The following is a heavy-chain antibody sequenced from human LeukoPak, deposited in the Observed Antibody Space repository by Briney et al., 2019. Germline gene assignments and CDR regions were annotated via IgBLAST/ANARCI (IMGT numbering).Heavy chain of an antibody. CDR2: IYTSGST. Sequence: SETLSLTCTVSDGSISSYYWSWIRQPAGKGLEWIGRIYTSGSTNYNPSLKSRVTMSVDTSKNQFSLKLSSVTAADTAVYYCARDTKYYDILTGREGIYYFDYWGQGTLVSVSS. CDR3: ARDTKYYDILTGREGIYYFDY. V-gene: IGHV4-4*07. D-gene: IGHD3-9*01. CDR1: DGSISSYY. J-gene: IGHJ4*02.